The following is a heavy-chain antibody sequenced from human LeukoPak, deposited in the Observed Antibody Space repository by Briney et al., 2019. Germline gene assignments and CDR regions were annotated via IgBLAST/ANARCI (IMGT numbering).Heavy chain of an antibody. J-gene: IGHJ4*02. CDR3: AIPPVYYYDSSGYFDY. CDR2: ISYDGSNK. V-gene: IGHV3-30*04. D-gene: IGHD3-22*01. CDR1: GFTFSSYA. Sequence: PGGSLRLSCAASGFTFSSYAMHWVRQAPGKGLEWVAVISYDGSNKYYADSVKGRFTISRDNSKNTLYLQMNSLRAEDTAVYYCAIPPVYYYDSSGYFDYWGQGTLVTVSS.